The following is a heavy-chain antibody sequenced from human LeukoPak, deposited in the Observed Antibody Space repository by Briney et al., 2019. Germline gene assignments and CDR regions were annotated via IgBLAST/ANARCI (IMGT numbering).Heavy chain of an antibody. CDR1: GGSFSGYY. J-gene: IGHJ4*02. CDR3: ASQAGGDSSGYWSFDY. Sequence: SETLSLTFAVYGGSFSGYYWSWIRQPPGKGLEWIGEISHSGSTNYNPSLKSRVTISVDTSKNQFSLKLSSVTAADTAVYYCASQAGGDSSGYWSFDYWGQGTLVTVSS. V-gene: IGHV4-34*01. CDR2: ISHSGST. D-gene: IGHD3-22*01.